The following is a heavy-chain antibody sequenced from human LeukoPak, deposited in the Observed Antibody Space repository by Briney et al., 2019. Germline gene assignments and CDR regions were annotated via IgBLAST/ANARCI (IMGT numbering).Heavy chain of an antibody. V-gene: IGHV3-30*02. Sequence: GGSLRLSCAASGFTFSSYGMHWVRQAPGKGLEWVAFIRYDGSNKYYADSVKGRFTISRDNSKNTLYLQMNSLRAEDTAVYYCAKAQAAAGTGAFDIWGQGTMVTVSS. CDR3: AKAQAAAGTGAFDI. J-gene: IGHJ3*02. CDR2: IRYDGSNK. CDR1: GFTFSSYG. D-gene: IGHD6-13*01.